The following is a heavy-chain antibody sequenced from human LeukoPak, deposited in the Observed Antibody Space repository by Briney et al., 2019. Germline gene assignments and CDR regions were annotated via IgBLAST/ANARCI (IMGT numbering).Heavy chain of an antibody. D-gene: IGHD1-7*01. CDR2: FRGCGGST. CDR1: GFTFRSYA. Sequence: GGSLILSCGVSGFTFRSYAISWVRQAPGWGVEWVSGFRGCGGSTYYADSVKGRFTISRDNSKNTPSLQMNSLRAEDTAVYYCTRLSGDNWNYGGNFDSWGQGTLVTVSS. CDR3: TRLSGDNWNYGGNFDS. J-gene: IGHJ4*02. V-gene: IGHV3-23*01.